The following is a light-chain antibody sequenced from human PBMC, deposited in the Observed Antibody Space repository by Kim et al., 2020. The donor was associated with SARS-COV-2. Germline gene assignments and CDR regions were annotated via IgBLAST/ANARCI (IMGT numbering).Light chain of an antibody. CDR3: QQYNNWPPLT. Sequence: EIVMTQSPATLSVSPGERATLSCRASQSVSSNLAWYQQKPGQAPRLLIYGASTRPTGIPARFSGSGSGTEFTLTNSSLQSEDFAVYYCQQYNNWPPLTFGGGTKVDIK. J-gene: IGKJ4*01. V-gene: IGKV3-15*01. CDR1: QSVSSN. CDR2: GAS.